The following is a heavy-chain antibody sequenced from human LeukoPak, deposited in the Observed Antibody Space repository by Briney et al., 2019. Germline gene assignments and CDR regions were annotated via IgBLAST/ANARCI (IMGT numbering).Heavy chain of an antibody. D-gene: IGHD3-10*01. CDR2: FDPEDGET. CDR3: ATSVLVRGVIITDY. CDR1: GYTLTELS. V-gene: IGHV1-24*01. J-gene: IGHJ4*02. Sequence: ASVKVSCKVSGYTLTELSMHWVRQAPGKGLEWMGGFDPEDGETIYAQKFQGRVTMTEDTSTDTAYMELSSLRSEDTAVYYCATSVLVRGVIITDYWGQGTLVTVSS.